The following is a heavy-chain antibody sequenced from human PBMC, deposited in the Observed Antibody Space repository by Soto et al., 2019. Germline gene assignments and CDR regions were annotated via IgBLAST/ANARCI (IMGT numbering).Heavy chain of an antibody. Sequence: ASVKVSCKACGDTFTSYYMHWVRQAPGQGLEWMGIINPTSSTSYAQKFQGRVTMTRDTSTSTVYMELSSLRSEDTAVYFCARSDPGTTLPNFQCWGQAPLVTVS. CDR3: ARSDPGTTLPNFQC. CDR2: INPTSST. J-gene: IGHJ4*02. CDR1: GDTFTSYY. V-gene: IGHV1-46*01.